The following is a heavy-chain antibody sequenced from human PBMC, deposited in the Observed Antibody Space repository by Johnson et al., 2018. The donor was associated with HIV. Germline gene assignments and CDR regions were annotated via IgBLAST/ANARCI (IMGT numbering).Heavy chain of an antibody. D-gene: IGHD6-13*01. CDR2: ISFAGVKK. V-gene: IGHV3-30*03. J-gene: IGHJ3*02. Sequence: QVQLVESGGGLVQPGRSLRLSCAASGFTFSDYYMSWIRQAPGKGLEWVTVISFAGVKKYYADSVKGRFTISRDNSKNTLYLQMNSLRAEDTAVYYCARRKIAAAGRDAFDIWGQGTMVTVSS. CDR1: GFTFSDYY. CDR3: ARRKIAAAGRDAFDI.